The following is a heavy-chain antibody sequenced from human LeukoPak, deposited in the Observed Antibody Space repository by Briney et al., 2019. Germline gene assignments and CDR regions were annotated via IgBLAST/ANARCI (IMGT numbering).Heavy chain of an antibody. CDR3: ARDKVVGPTQFDY. J-gene: IGHJ4*02. D-gene: IGHD1-26*01. CDR2: IEQVGSEI. V-gene: IGHV3-7*01. CDR1: GFTFSSYW. Sequence: TGGSLRLSCAASGFTFSSYWMSWVRQAPGKGLGWVANIEQVGSEIYYVDSVKGRFTISRDNAKNSLYLQMNSLRAEDTAVYYCARDKVVGPTQFDYWGQGTLVTVSS.